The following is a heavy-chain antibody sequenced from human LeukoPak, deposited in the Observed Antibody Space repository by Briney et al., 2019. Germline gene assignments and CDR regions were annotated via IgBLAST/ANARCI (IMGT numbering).Heavy chain of an antibody. Sequence: PGGSLRLSCAASGCTFSSYNMNWVRQAPAKGLEWVSSISSTSIYIYYADSVKGRFTNSRDNAKNSLYLQMNSLRAEDTAVYYCAREEDFDYWGQGTLVTVSS. CDR2: ISSTSIYI. V-gene: IGHV3-21*06. J-gene: IGHJ4*02. CDR3: AREEDFDY. CDR1: GCTFSSYN.